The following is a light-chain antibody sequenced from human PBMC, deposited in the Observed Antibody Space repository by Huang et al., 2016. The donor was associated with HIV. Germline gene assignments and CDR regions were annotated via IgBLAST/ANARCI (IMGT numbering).Light chain of an antibody. CDR2: WAA. J-gene: IGKJ3*01. Sequence: DIVMTQSPDSLAVSLGERATINCKSSKSVLYSSNNKNYLAWYQQKPGQPPKLLIYWAATREAVVPDRFSGSGSGTDFTLTISSLQAEDVAVYYCQQYYSTPPVTFGPGTKVDIK. V-gene: IGKV4-1*01. CDR1: KSVLYSSNNKNY. CDR3: QQYYSTPPVT.